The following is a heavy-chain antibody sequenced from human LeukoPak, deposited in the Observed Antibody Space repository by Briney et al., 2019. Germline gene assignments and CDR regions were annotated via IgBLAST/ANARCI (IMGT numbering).Heavy chain of an antibody. D-gene: IGHD6-19*01. J-gene: IGHJ4*02. CDR1: GYSISSGYY. CDR2: IYHSGST. Sequence: PETLSLTCGVSGYSISSGYYWGWIRQPPGKGLEWIGSIYHSGSTYYNPSLKSRVTISVDTSKNQFSLKLSSVTATDTAVYYCARGEYSSGWYFDYWGQGTLVTVSS. CDR3: ARGEYSSGWYFDY. V-gene: IGHV4-38-2*01.